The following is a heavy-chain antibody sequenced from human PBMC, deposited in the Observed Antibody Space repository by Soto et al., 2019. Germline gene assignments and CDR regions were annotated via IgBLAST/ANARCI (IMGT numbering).Heavy chain of an antibody. D-gene: IGHD3-10*01. J-gene: IGHJ4*02. V-gene: IGHV4-30-4*01. CDR3: ARYYGSGSYRFGYFDY. CDR2: IYYSGST. Sequence: TLSLTCTVSGGSISSGDYYWSWIRQPPGKGLEWIGYIYYSGSTYYNPSLKSRVTISVDTSKNQFSLKLSSVTAADTAVYYCARYYGSGSYRFGYFDYWGQGTLVTVSS. CDR1: GGSISSGDYY.